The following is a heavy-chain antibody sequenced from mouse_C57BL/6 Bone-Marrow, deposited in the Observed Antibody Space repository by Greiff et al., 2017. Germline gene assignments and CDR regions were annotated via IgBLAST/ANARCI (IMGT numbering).Heavy chain of an antibody. CDR2: IDPENGAT. V-gene: IGHV14-4*01. D-gene: IGHD2-4*01. J-gene: IGHJ3*01. CDR3: TTGYDYDRAWFAY. Sequence: VQLQQSGAELVRPGASVKLSCTASGFNIKDDYMHWVKQRPEQGLEWIGWIDPENGATEYASQFQGKATITADPASNTAYLQLSSLTSEDTAVYYCTTGYDYDRAWFAYWGQGTLVTVSA. CDR1: GFNIKDDY.